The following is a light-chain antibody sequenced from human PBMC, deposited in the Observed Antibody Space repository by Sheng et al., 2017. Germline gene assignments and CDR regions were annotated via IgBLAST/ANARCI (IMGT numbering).Light chain of an antibody. CDR1: SGSIATNY. V-gene: IGLV6-57*01. Sequence: FMLTQPHSVSESPGKTITISCTHTSGSIATNYVQWYQQRPGSSPTTVIYEDNQRPSGVPDRFSGSIETSSNSASLTISGLKTEDEADYYCQSYDNSAWVFGGGTKLTIL. J-gene: IGLJ3*02. CDR2: EDN. CDR3: QSYDNSAWV.